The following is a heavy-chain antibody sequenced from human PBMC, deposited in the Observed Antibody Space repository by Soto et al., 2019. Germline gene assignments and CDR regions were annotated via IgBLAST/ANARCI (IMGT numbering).Heavy chain of an antibody. CDR2: INPSSGGT. Sequence: ASVKVSCKASGYTFTGYYMHWVRQAPGQGLEWMGWINPSSGGTNYAQKFQGRVTMTRDTSISTAYMELSRLRSDDTAVYYCASHYSSSSFRLDQNYYYYYGMDVWGQGTTVNVSS. V-gene: IGHV1-2*02. D-gene: IGHD6-6*01. J-gene: IGHJ6*02. CDR3: ASHYSSSSFRLDQNYYYYYGMDV. CDR1: GYTFTGYY.